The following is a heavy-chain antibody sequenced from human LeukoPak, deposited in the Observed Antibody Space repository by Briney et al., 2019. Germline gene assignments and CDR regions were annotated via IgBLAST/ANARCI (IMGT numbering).Heavy chain of an antibody. Sequence: GRSLRLSCAASGFTFSSYAMTWVRQAPGKGLQWVSTISGRGDTTYYADSVRGRFTISRDNSKNTLYLQMNSLRAEDTAEYYCAKQSYDFWSGYETWGQGTLVTVSS. D-gene: IGHD3-3*01. CDR2: ISGRGDTT. V-gene: IGHV3-23*01. J-gene: IGHJ5*02. CDR3: AKQSYDFWSGYET. CDR1: GFTFSSYA.